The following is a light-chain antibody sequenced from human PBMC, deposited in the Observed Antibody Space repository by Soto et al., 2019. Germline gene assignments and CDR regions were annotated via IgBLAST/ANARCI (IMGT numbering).Light chain of an antibody. J-gene: IGKJ2*01. CDR3: LQYGSASYT. Sequence: EIVLTQSPGTLSLSPGERPTLSCRASQSVSSSYLAWYQQKPGQAPRPLIYGASSRATGIPDRFSGSGFGTDFTFTISRLEPEDFAVYDCLQYGSASYTFGNGTKLKI. CDR1: QSVSSSY. V-gene: IGKV3-20*01. CDR2: GAS.